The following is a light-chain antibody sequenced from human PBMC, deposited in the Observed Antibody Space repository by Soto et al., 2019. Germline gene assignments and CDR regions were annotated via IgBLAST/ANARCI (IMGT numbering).Light chain of an antibody. CDR2: DVS. J-gene: IGLJ1*01. CDR1: SSDVGGYNY. CDR3: SSYTTSNTRYV. Sequence: QSVLTQPASVSGSPGQSITISCTGTSSDVGGYNYVSWYQQHPGKAPKLMIYDVSSRPSGVSYRFSGSKSGNTASLTISGLQAEDEAEYSCSSYTTSNTRYVFGTGTKVPVL. V-gene: IGLV2-14*01.